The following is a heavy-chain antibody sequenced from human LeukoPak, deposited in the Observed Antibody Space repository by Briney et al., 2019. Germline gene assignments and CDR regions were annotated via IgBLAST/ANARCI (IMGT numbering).Heavy chain of an antibody. CDR2: IYYSGST. V-gene: IGHV4-59*11. J-gene: IGHJ6*03. CDR3: ARYSYYYYMDV. CDR1: GGSISSHY. D-gene: IGHD4-11*01. Sequence: SETLSLTCTVSGGSISSHYWSWIRQPPGKGLEWIGYIYYSGSTNYNPSLKSRVTISVDTSKNQFSLKLSSVTAADTAVYYCARYSYYYYMDVWGKGTTVTVSS.